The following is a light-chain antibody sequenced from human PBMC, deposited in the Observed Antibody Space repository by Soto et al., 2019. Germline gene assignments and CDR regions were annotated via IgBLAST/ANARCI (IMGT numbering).Light chain of an antibody. CDR3: AAWDDSLNGLYV. J-gene: IGLJ1*01. CDR1: SSNIGRNT. V-gene: IGLV1-44*01. CDR2: TNN. Sequence: QSVLTQPPSASGTPGQRVTISCSGSSSNIGRNTVNWYQQLPGTAPKLLIYTNNQRPSGVPAPFSGSKSGTSASLAISGLQSEDEAGYYCAAWDDSLNGLYVFGTGTKVTVL.